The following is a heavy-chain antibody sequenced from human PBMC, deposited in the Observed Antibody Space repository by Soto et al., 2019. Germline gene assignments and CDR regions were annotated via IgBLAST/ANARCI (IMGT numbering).Heavy chain of an antibody. CDR2: ICGDGGSK. CDR1: GFTFSSYA. V-gene: IGHV3-23*01. D-gene: IGHD5-18*01. Sequence: PGGSLRLSCAASGFTFSSYAMSWVRQAPGKGLEWVSAICGDGGSKYNIDSVKGRFTISRDNSKNTLYLQMNSLRPEDTAVYYCAKGTGYTSGTNDAFDIWGQGTMVTVSS. J-gene: IGHJ3*02. CDR3: AKGTGYTSGTNDAFDI.